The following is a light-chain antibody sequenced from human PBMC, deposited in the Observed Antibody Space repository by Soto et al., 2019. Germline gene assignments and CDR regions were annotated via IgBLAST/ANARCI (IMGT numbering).Light chain of an antibody. V-gene: IGLV2-11*01. CDR1: SSDVGGYNY. Sequence: QSVLTQPHSVSGSPGQSVAISCSGTSSDVGGYNYVSWYQQHPGKAPKLIIFDVNKRPSGVPDRFSGSKSGSTASLTISGLQAEDEADYYCCSYGGSFYVVGTGTMVTVL. J-gene: IGLJ1*01. CDR2: DVN. CDR3: CSYGGSFYV.